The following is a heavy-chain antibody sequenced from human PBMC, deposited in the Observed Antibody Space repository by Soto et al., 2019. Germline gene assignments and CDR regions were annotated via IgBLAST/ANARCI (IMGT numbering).Heavy chain of an antibody. D-gene: IGHD2-8*01. CDR2: ISYDGSNK. V-gene: IGHV3-30*18. Sequence: HPGGSLRLSCAASGFTFSSYGMHWVRQAPGKGLEWVAVISYDGSNKYYADSVKGRFTISRDNSKNTLYLQMNSLRAEDTAVYYCAKASREMLVTYYYYGMDVWGQGTTVTVSS. CDR1: GFTFSSYG. CDR3: AKASREMLVTYYYYGMDV. J-gene: IGHJ6*02.